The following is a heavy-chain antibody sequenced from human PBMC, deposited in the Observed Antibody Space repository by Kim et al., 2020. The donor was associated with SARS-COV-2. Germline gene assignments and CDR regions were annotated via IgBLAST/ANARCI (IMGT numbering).Heavy chain of an antibody. CDR3: AKPSGDWSFYL. Sequence: GGSLRLSCAASGFNFGDYSMHWVRQAPGKGLEWVAGISWNRGTKNYVDSVKGRSTISRDNVKKYLYLQMDSLRLEDTAFYYCAKPSGDWSFYLWGGAPL. CDR1: GFNFGDYS. J-gene: IGHJ2*01. D-gene: IGHD3-10*01. CDR2: ISWNRGTK. V-gene: IGHV3-9*01.